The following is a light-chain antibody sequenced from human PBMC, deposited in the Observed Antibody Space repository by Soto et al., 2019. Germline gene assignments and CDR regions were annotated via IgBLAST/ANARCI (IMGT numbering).Light chain of an antibody. Sequence: QSALTQPPSASGSPGQSVAISCTGTSSDVGGYNYVSWYQLHPGKAPKLMIYEVNLRPSGVPDRFSGSKSGNTASLTVSRLQAEDEADYYCSSYAGNNNYVFGTGTKVTVL. V-gene: IGLV2-8*01. CDR2: EVN. J-gene: IGLJ1*01. CDR3: SSYAGNNNYV. CDR1: SSDVGGYNY.